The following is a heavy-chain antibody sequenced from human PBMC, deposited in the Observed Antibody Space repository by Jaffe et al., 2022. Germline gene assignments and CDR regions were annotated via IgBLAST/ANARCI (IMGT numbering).Heavy chain of an antibody. Sequence: QLQLQESGPGLVKPSETLSLTCTVSGGSISSSSYYWGWIRQPPGKGLEWIGSIYYSGSTYYNPSLKSRVTISVDTSKNQFSLKLSSVTAADTAVYYCARQSRGVAAAAGPDYWGQGTLVTVSS. CDR2: IYYSGST. CDR3: ARQSRGVAAAAGPDY. CDR1: GGSISSSSYY. J-gene: IGHJ4*02. D-gene: IGHD6-13*01. V-gene: IGHV4-39*01.